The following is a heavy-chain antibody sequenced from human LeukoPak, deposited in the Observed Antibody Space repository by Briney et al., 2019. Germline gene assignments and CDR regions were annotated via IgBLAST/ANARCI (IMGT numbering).Heavy chain of an antibody. CDR2: IYSGGNT. CDR3: VRLMGSGWFDP. J-gene: IGHJ5*02. CDR1: GFTVSSSP. D-gene: IGHD1-26*01. Sequence: GGSLRLSCAASGFTVSSSPINWVRQAPGRGLEWVSVIYSGGNTFYADSVKGRFSISRHNSENTLYLQMNSLSADDTAVYYCVRLMGSGWFDPWGQGTLVTVFS. V-gene: IGHV3-53*04.